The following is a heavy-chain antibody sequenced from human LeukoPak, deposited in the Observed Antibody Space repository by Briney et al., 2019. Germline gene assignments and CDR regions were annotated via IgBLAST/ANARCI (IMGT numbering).Heavy chain of an antibody. CDR2: ISWNRGTI. Sequence: GGSLRLSCAGSGFTFDDYGMHWVRQAPGKGLEWVSGISWNRGTIGYTDSVKGRFTISRDNGKNSLYLQMNSLRAEDTALYHCARRHDSSGYYWFDPWGQGTLVTVSS. J-gene: IGHJ5*02. CDR3: ARRHDSSGYYWFDP. D-gene: IGHD3-22*01. V-gene: IGHV3-9*01. CDR1: GFTFDDYG.